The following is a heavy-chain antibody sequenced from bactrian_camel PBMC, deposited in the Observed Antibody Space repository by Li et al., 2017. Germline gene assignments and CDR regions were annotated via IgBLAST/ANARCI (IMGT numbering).Heavy chain of an antibody. CDR1: ELPYSSYC. Sequence: DVQLVESGGGSVQTGGSLRLSCVAPELPYSSYCGGWFRQAPGKEREWVSSISTDGATRYSDSVKGRFSISKDKANDTVYLQMNSLKPEDTAMYYCAAESPSLAGWKPTSLLNQFAYNYWGQGTQVTVSS. V-gene: IGHV3S40*01. J-gene: IGHJ4*01. D-gene: IGHD5*01. CDR3: AAESPSLAGWKPTSLLNQFAYNY. CDR2: ISTDGAT.